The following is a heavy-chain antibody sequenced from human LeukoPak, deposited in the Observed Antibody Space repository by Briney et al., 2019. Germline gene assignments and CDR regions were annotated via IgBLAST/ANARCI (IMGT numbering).Heavy chain of an antibody. Sequence: GGSLILSCAASGFTFDDYGMTWVRQAPGKGLEWVSGINWNGVSTGYADSVKGRFTISRDNAKNSLYLQMNSLRAEDTALYYCARSPRIIIVRGLISYYYYMDVWGKGTTVTVSS. D-gene: IGHD3-10*01. V-gene: IGHV3-20*04. CDR2: INWNGVST. J-gene: IGHJ6*03. CDR3: ARSPRIIIVRGLISYYYYMDV. CDR1: GFTFDDYG.